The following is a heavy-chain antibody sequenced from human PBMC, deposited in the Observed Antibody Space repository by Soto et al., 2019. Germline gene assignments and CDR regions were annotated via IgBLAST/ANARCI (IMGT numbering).Heavy chain of an antibody. CDR1: GFTFSSYS. CDR3: ARGPPGRYSSSWYLIVDY. Sequence: GGSLRLSCAASGFTFSSYSMNWVRQAPGKGLEWVSYISSSSSTIYYADSVKGRFTISRDNAKNSLYLQMNSLRAEDTAVYYCARGPPGRYSSSWYLIVDYWGQGTLVTVSS. J-gene: IGHJ4*02. V-gene: IGHV3-48*01. D-gene: IGHD6-13*01. CDR2: ISSSSSTI.